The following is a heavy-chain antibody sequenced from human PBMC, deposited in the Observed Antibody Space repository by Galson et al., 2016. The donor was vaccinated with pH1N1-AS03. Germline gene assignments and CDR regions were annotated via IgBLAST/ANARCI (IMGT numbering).Heavy chain of an antibody. CDR2: IFWDDDK. J-gene: IGHJ4*02. D-gene: IGHD3-10*01. CDR3: AHMGPHYSGPVNYFPLDS. Sequence: PALVKPTQTLTLTCTFSGFSLTTTGMGVAWIRQPSGKALEWLALIFWDDDKRYSPSLKTRLTITKDTSKNQVVLTVTDVVPLDTATYYCAHMGPHYSGPVNYFPLDSWGQGTLVTVSS. V-gene: IGHV2-5*02. CDR1: GFSLTTTGMG.